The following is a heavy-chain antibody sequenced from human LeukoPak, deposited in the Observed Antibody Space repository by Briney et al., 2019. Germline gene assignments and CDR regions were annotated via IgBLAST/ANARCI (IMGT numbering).Heavy chain of an antibody. CDR1: GFTFSSYG. J-gene: IGHJ6*03. CDR2: IWYDGSNK. CDR3: AKSTRNYYYYYMDV. V-gene: IGHV3-33*06. Sequence: PGGSLRLSCAASGFTFSSYGMHWVRQAPGKGLEWVAVIWYDGSNKYYADSVKGRFTISRDNSKNTLYLQMSSLRAEDTAVYYCAKSTRNYYYYYMDVWGKGTTVTASS.